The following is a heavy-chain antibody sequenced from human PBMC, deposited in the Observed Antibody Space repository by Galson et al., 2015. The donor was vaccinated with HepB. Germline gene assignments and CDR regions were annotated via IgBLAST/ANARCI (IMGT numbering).Heavy chain of an antibody. CDR2: IYPGDFDT. Sequence: QSGAEVKKPGESLKISCKASGYTFANYWIGWVRQMPGKGLEWMGIIYPGDFDTRYSPPFQGRVSMSADKSITTVYLQWSSLKASDTAIYYCARRERSCFDGNRDFYWFDSWGQGTLVTVSS. V-gene: IGHV5-51*01. J-gene: IGHJ5*01. CDR3: ARRERSCFDGNRDFYWFDS. CDR1: GYTFANYW. D-gene: IGHD3-9*01.